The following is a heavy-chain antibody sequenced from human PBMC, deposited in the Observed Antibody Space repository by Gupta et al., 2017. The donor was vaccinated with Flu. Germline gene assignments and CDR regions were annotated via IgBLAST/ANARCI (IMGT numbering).Heavy chain of an antibody. Sequence: FNDYYMTWIRQAPGKGLEWVSYISNSGSSTSYADSVKGRFTVSRDNAKNSLYLQMNSLSAEDTAVYYCAGRRVVMVTATGIEYYQHWGQGSQVIVSS. V-gene: IGHV3-11*01. CDR3: AGRRVVMVTATGIEYYQH. J-gene: IGHJ1*01. CDR1: FNDYY. D-gene: IGHD2-21*02. CDR2: ISNSGSST.